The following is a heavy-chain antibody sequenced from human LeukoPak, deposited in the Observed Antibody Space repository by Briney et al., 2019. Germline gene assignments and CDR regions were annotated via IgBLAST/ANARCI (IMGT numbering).Heavy chain of an antibody. Sequence: SETLSLTCTVSGGSISSGGYYWSWIRQHPGKGLEWIGYIYYSGSTYYNPSLKSRVTISVDTSKNQFSLKLSSVTAADTAVYYCGRAYCSSTSCSHFDYWGQGTLVTVSS. CDR1: GGSISSGGYY. CDR2: IYYSGST. V-gene: IGHV4-31*03. CDR3: GRAYCSSTSCSHFDY. D-gene: IGHD2-2*01. J-gene: IGHJ4*02.